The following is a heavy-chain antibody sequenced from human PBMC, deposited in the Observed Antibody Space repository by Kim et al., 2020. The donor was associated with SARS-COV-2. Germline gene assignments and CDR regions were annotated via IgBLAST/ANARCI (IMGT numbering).Heavy chain of an antibody. Sequence: CAEKFQGRVTMTADESTGTAYMELSSLRSEDTAVYYCATRTAMVMSLIDYWGQGTLVTVSS. V-gene: IGHV1-69*01. D-gene: IGHD5-18*01. CDR3: ATRTAMVMSLIDY. J-gene: IGHJ4*02.